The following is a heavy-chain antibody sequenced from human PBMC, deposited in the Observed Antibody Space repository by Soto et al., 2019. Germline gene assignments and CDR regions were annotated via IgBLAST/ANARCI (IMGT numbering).Heavy chain of an antibody. D-gene: IGHD1-26*01. CDR2: INHSGST. Sequence: SETLSLTCAVYGGSFSGYYWSWIRKPPGKGLEWIGEINHSGSTNYNPSLKSRVTISVDTSKNQFSLKLSSVTAADTAVYYCARGSQSCMDVCGQVTTVTVSS. CDR1: GGSFSGYY. V-gene: IGHV4-34*01. J-gene: IGHJ6*02. CDR3: ARGSQSCMDV.